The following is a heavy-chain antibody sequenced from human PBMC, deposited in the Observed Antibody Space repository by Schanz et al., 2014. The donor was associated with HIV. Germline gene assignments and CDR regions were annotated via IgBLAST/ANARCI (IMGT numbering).Heavy chain of an antibody. Sequence: QVQLVQSGAEVKKPGSSVKVSCKASGGTFNISGISWVRQAPGQGLEWMGWISAYKGNTNYAQKLQGRVTMTTDTSTSTAYMELRSLRSDDTAVYYCARVGSGSYYVRYFDYWGQGTLVTVSS. V-gene: IGHV1-18*01. CDR1: GGTFNISG. D-gene: IGHD3-10*01. J-gene: IGHJ4*02. CDR3: ARVGSGSYYVRYFDY. CDR2: ISAYKGNT.